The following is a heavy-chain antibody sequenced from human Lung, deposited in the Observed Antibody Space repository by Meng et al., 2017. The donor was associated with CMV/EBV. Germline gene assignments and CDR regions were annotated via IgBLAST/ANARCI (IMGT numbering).Heavy chain of an antibody. J-gene: IGHJ3*02. CDR1: GYTFTDYR. V-gene: IGHV1-2*02. Sequence: ASVXVSXKASGYTFTDYRMHWVRQAPGQGLEWMGWISPNNGATNYAQKFQGRVTMTRDTSINTAYMELNRLTYDDTAVYYCASKMYYDFWSAYRGTEGVDPFNIWXQVTXVTVAS. CDR3: ASKMYYDFWSAYRGTEGVDPFNI. CDR2: ISPNNGAT. D-gene: IGHD3-3*01.